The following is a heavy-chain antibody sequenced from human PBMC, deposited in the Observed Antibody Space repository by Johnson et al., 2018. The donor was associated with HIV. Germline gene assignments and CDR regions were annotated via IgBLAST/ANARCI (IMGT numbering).Heavy chain of an antibody. Sequence: EVQLLESGGGLVQPGGSLRLSCVVSGFTFSNYWMHWVRQAPGKGLVWVSRIKSDGSSINYADSVKGRFTISRDNSKNTLYLQMNSLRAEDTAVYYCARDGLEVDAFDIWGQGTMVTVSS. CDR2: IKSDGSSI. J-gene: IGHJ3*02. CDR3: ARDGLEVDAFDI. D-gene: IGHD3-3*01. CDR1: GFTFSNYW. V-gene: IGHV3-74*01.